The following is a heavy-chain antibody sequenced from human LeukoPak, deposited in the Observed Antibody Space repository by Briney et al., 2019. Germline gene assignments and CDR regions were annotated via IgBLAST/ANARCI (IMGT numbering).Heavy chain of an antibody. CDR2: INPSGGST. V-gene: IGHV1-46*01. CDR1: GYTFTSYY. Sequence: ASVKVPCKASGYTFTSYYMHWVRQAPGQGLEWMGIINPSGGSTSYAQKFQGRVTMTRDTSTSTVYMELSSLRSEDTAVYYCARFIRTMVRGVIISIPASRKNYYYYYMDVWGKGTTVTISS. D-gene: IGHD3-10*01. J-gene: IGHJ6*03. CDR3: ARFIRTMVRGVIISIPASRKNYYYYYMDV.